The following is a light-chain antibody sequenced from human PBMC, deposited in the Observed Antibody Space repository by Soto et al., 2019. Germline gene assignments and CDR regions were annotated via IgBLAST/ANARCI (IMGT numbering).Light chain of an antibody. V-gene: IGKV3-15*01. CDR2: GAF. Sequence: EIVMTQSPATLSVSPGGRATLSCRASQSISGTLAWYQQKPGQAPRLLIYGAFTRATGFPARFSGSGSGTDFTLTITSLQSEDFAVYFCQHYGSSPPVTFGQGTRLEIK. CDR1: QSISGT. J-gene: IGKJ5*01. CDR3: QHYGSSPPVT.